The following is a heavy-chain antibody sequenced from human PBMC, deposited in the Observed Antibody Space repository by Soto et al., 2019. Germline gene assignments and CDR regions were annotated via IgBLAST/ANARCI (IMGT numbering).Heavy chain of an antibody. CDR2: IIPIFGTA. Sequence: QVQLVQSGAEVKKPGSSVKVSCKASGGTFSSYAISWVRQAPGQGLEWMGGIIPIFGTANYAQKFQGRVTITADESTSTAYMELISLRSEDTAVYYCAKGIAVAGYREYYFDDWGQGTLGTVSS. CDR1: GGTFSSYA. J-gene: IGHJ4*02. D-gene: IGHD6-19*01. CDR3: AKGIAVAGYREYYFDD. V-gene: IGHV1-69*01.